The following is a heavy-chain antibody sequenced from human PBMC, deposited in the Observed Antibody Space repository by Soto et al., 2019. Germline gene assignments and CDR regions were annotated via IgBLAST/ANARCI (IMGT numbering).Heavy chain of an antibody. CDR2: IDYTGST. D-gene: IGHD3-3*01. J-gene: IGHJ4*02. CDR1: GDSITSGDYY. Sequence: QVLLQESGPRLMKPSQTLSLTCTVSGDSITSGDYYWSWIRLHPGRGLEWIGHIDYTGSTYYNPSMESRLNMSGVTSKNQCSRRLSSVSAADTAVYYCARGNFGYDYWGRGTQVTVSS. CDR3: ARGNFGYDY. V-gene: IGHV4-31*03.